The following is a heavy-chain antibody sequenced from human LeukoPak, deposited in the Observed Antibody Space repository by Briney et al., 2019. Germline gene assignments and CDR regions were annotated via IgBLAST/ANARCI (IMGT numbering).Heavy chain of an antibody. J-gene: IGHJ4*02. CDR3: ARVSVTGTTGLSPYYFDY. CDR2: INHSGST. Sequence: SETLSLTCAVYGGSFGGYYWSWIRQPPGKGLEWIGEINHSGSTNYNPSLKSRVTISVDTSKNQFSLKLSSVTAADTAVYCCARVSVTGTTGLSPYYFDYWGQGTLVTVSS. V-gene: IGHV4-34*01. D-gene: IGHD1-7*01. CDR1: GGSFGGYY.